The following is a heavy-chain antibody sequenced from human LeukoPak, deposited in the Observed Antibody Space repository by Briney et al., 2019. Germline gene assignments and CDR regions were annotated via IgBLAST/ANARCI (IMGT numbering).Heavy chain of an antibody. CDR2: IYYTGNT. Sequence: SETLSLTCTVSGGSISNYYWSWIRQSPGKGLEWIGYIYYTGNTNYNPSLESRVIISVDTSKNQFSLKLSSVTAADTAVYYCARHKGPGITMIVGPPYFDYWGQGTLVTVSP. CDR1: GGSISNYY. V-gene: IGHV4-59*08. J-gene: IGHJ4*02. CDR3: ARHKGPGITMIVGPPYFDY. D-gene: IGHD3-22*01.